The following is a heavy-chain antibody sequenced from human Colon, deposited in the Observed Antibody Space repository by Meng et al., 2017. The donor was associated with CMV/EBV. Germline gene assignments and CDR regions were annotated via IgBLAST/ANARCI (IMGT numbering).Heavy chain of an antibody. D-gene: IGHD6-19*01. V-gene: IGHV3-30-3*01. CDR3: ARGAYSSGWYPYFDY. CDR1: GFTFSSYA. CDR2: ISYDGSNK. Sequence: GESLKISCAASGFTFSSYAMHWVHQAPGKGLEWVAVISYDGSNKYYADSVKGRFTISRDNSKNTLYLQMNSLRAEDTAVYYCARGAYSSGWYPYFDYWGQGTLVTVSS. J-gene: IGHJ4*02.